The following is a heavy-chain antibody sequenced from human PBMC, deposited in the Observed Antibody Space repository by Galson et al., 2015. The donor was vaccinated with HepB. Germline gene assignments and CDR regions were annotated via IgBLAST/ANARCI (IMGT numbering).Heavy chain of an antibody. CDR2: MNPNSGNT. D-gene: IGHD1-7*01. CDR3: ARGRGRNYVQFWFDP. J-gene: IGHJ5*02. Sequence: SVKVSCKASGYTFTSYDINWARQATGQGLEWMGWMNPNSGNTGYAQKFQGRVTMTRNTSISTAYMELSSLRSEDTAVYYCARGRGRNYVQFWFDPWGQGTLVTVSS. V-gene: IGHV1-8*01. CDR1: GYTFTSYD.